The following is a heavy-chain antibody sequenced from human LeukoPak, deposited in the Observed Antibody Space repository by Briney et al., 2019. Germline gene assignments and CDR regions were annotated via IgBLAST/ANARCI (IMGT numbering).Heavy chain of an antibody. CDR2: INPNSGGT. J-gene: IGHJ6*02. CDR3: ARGRTRYYFYGMDV. CDR1: GYTFTGYY. V-gene: IGHV1-2*02. D-gene: IGHD1-14*01. Sequence: ASVKVSCKASGYTFTGYYMHWVRQAPGQGLEWMGWINPNSGGTNYAQKFQGRVTMTRDTSISTAYMELSRLRSDDTAVYYCARGRTRYYFYGMDVWGHGTTVTVSS.